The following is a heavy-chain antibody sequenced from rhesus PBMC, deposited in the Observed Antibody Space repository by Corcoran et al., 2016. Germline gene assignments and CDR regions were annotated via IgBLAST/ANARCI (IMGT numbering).Heavy chain of an antibody. V-gene: IGHV4-160*01. D-gene: IGHD2-39*02. CDR3: AKFLGGVCYY. Sequence: QVQLQESGPGLVKPSETLSLTCAVSGGSISSNYWIWTRQAPGKGLEWIGRIYGTGGSTDYNPSLNSRVTISADTSKNQFSLKLSSVTAADTAVYYCAKFLGGVCYYWGQGVLVTVSS. J-gene: IGHJ4*01. CDR2: IYGTGGST. CDR1: GGSISSNY.